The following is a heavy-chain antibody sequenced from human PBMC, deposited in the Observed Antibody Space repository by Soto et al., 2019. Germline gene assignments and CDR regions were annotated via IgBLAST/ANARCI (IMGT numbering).Heavy chain of an antibody. J-gene: IGHJ3*02. D-gene: IGHD6-13*01. V-gene: IGHV6-1*01. CDR1: GDSVSSNSAA. Sequence: QVQLQQSGPGLVKPSQTLSLTCAISGDSVSSNSAAWNWIRQSPSRGLEWLGRTYYRSKWYNDYAVSVKSRITINPDTSKNQFSLQLNSVTPEDTAVYYCARAVVIAAAGTLCRAFDIWGQGTMVTVSS. CDR2: TYYRSKWYN. CDR3: ARAVVIAAAGTLCRAFDI.